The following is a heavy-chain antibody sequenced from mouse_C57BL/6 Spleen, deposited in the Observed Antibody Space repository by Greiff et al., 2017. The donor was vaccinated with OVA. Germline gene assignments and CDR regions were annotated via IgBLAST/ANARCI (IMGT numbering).Heavy chain of an antibody. J-gene: IGHJ2*01. CDR2: IDPSDSYT. CDR3: ARGLLLSYFDY. D-gene: IGHD2-3*01. CDR1: GYTFTSYW. Sequence: QVQLQQPGAELVKPGASVKLSCKASGYTFTSYWMQWVKQRPGQGLEWIGEIDPSDSYTNYNQKFKGKATLTVDTSSSTAYMQLSSLTSEDSAVYYCARGLLLSYFDYWGQGTTLTVSS. V-gene: IGHV1-50*01.